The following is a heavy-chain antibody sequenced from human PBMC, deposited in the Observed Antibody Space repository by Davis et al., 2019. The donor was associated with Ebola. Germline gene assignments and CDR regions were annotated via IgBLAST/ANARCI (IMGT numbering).Heavy chain of an antibody. V-gene: IGHV3-7*01. D-gene: IGHD3-16*01. Sequence: GESLKISCAASGFTFSSYWMSWVRQAPGKGLEWVANIKQDGSEKYYVDSVKGRFTISRDNAKNSLYLQMNSLRAEDTAVYYCAREAGGGYFDYWGQGTLVTVSS. J-gene: IGHJ4*02. CDR1: GFTFSSYW. CDR2: IKQDGSEK. CDR3: AREAGGGYFDY.